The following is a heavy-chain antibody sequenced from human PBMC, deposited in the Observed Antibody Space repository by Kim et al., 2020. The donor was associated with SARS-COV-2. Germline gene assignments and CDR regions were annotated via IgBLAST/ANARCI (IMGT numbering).Heavy chain of an antibody. Sequence: SETLSLICTVSGGSMNNYYWSWIRQPPGKGLEWIAYIYASGATNYNPSLKGRVTILGDTSQKQFSLRLSSVTAADTAVYYCARQAAITGTTGLKYVFDIWGQGTTVTVSS. CDR3: ARQAAITGTTGLKYVFDI. J-gene: IGHJ3*02. CDR2: IYASGAT. CDR1: GGSMNNYY. V-gene: IGHV4-59*08. D-gene: IGHD1-20*01.